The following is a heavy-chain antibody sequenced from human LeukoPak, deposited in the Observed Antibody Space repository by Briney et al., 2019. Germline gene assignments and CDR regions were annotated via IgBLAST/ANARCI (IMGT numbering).Heavy chain of an antibody. CDR2: ISYDGRNK. Sequence: GPCLRLSCAAAGFTFSSDAIHWVRQAPGKGRGWVAVISYDGRNKYYADSVKGRFTISRDNSKNTLYLQMNSLRAEDTAVYYCARVLGYDFWSGWDDAFDIWGQGTMVTVSS. D-gene: IGHD3-3*01. CDR3: ARVLGYDFWSGWDDAFDI. V-gene: IGHV3-30*04. J-gene: IGHJ3*02. CDR1: GFTFSSDA.